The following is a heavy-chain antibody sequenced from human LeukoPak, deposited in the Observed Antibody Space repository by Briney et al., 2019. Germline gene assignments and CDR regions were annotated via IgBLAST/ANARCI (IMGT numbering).Heavy chain of an antibody. J-gene: IGHJ6*02. CDR2: ISYDGSNK. CDR1: GFTFSSYA. V-gene: IGHV3-30-3*01. CDR3: ARNGMDV. Sequence: GGSLRLSCAASGFTFSSYAMHWVRQAPGKGLEWVAVISYDGSNKYYADSVKGRSTISRDNSKNTLYLQMNSLRAEDTAVYYCARNGMDVWGQGTTVTVSS.